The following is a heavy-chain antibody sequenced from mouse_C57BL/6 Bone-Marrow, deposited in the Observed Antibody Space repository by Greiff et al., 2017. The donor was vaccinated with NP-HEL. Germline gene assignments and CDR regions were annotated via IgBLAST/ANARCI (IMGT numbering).Heavy chain of an antibody. CDR1: GYTFTSYW. D-gene: IGHD2-2*01. V-gene: IGHV1-72*01. CDR3: ARSLYGYYGYFDV. J-gene: IGHJ1*03. Sequence: QVQLKQPGAELVKPGASVKLSCKASGYTFTSYWMHWVKQRPGRGLEWIGRIDPNSGGTKYNEKFKSKATLTVDKPSSTAYMQLSSLTSEDSAVYYCARSLYGYYGYFDVWGTGTTVTVSS. CDR2: IDPNSGGT.